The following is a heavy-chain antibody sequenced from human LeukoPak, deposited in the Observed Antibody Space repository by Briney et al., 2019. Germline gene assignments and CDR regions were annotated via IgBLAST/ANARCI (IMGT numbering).Heavy chain of an antibody. CDR3: AKEYSSSWYYFDY. V-gene: IGHV3-23*01. J-gene: IGHJ4*02. CDR2: ISGSGGST. CDR1: GFTFSSYA. D-gene: IGHD6-13*01. Sequence: GGSRRPSCAASGFTFSSYAMSWVRQAPGKGLGWVSAISGSGGSTYYADSVKGRFTISRDNSKNTLYLQMNSLRAEDTAVYYCAKEYSSSWYYFDYWGQGTLVTVSS.